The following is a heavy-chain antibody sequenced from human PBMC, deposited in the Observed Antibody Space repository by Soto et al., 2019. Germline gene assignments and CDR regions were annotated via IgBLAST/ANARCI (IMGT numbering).Heavy chain of an antibody. CDR1: GGTFSSYA. J-gene: IGHJ4*02. Sequence: QVQLVQSGAEVKKPGSSVKVSCKASGGTFSSYAISWVRHAPGQGLEWMGGNIPISGTANYAQKIQGRVTITADESTSTAYRKLSSLRSEDTAVDYCATTPPKPSGSYHDYWGQGTTVTVSS. CDR2: NIPISGTA. V-gene: IGHV1-69*01. D-gene: IGHD1-26*01. CDR3: ATTPPKPSGSYHDY.